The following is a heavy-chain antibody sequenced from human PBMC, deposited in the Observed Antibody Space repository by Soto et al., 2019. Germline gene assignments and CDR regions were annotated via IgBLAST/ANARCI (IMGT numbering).Heavy chain of an antibody. CDR2: ISYDGSNK. CDR3: AKVGAYDCSGYSTEYFHH. J-gene: IGHJ1*01. Sequence: GGSLRLSCAASGFTFSSYGMHWVRQAPGKGLEWVAVISYDGSNKYYADSVKGRFTISRDNSKNTLYLQMNSLRAEDTAVYYCAKVGAYDCSGYSTEYFHHWGQGT. V-gene: IGHV3-30*18. D-gene: IGHD3-22*01. CDR1: GFTFSSYG.